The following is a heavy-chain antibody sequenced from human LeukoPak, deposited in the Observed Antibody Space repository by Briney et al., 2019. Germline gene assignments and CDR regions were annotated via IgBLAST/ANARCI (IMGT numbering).Heavy chain of an antibody. CDR3: ARVPLYSGYWNAFDI. CDR2: INSDGSST. D-gene: IGHD5-12*01. CDR1: GFTFSSYW. J-gene: IGHJ3*02. Sequence: GGSLRLSCAASGFTFSSYWMHWVRQAPGKGLVWVSRINSDGSSTSYADSVKGRFTISRDNAKNTLYLQMNSLRAEDTAVYYCARVPLYSGYWNAFDIWGQGTMVTVSS. V-gene: IGHV3-74*01.